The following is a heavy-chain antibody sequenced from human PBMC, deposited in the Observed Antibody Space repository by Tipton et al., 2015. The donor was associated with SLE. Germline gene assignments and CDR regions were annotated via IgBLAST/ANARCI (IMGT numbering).Heavy chain of an antibody. CDR1: GGSFSGYY. CDR3: AREDVGVMVEASFDI. D-gene: IGHD2-15*01. V-gene: IGHV4-59*10. CDR2: VYISGDT. Sequence: TLSLTCAVYGGSFSGYYWSWIRQPPGKGLEWIGRVYISGDTNYNPSLKSRVTISVDTSKNQFTLKLSSVTAADTAVYYCAREDVGVMVEASFDIWGQGTVVTVSS. J-gene: IGHJ3*02.